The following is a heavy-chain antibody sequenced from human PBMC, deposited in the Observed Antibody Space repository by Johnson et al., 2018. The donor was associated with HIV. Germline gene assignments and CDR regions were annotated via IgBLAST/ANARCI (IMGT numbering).Heavy chain of an antibody. CDR1: GFTFSTYG. CDR2: TSYDGGNK. J-gene: IGHJ3*02. D-gene: IGHD3-3*01. CDR3: ARDRRQFLEWLSDAFDI. Sequence: QEQLVESGGGVVQPGRSLRLSCAASGFTFSTYGMHWVRQAPGKGLEWVAVTSYDGGNKYYADSVKGRLTISRDNSKNTVYLQMSSLRVADTAVYYCARDRRQFLEWLSDAFDIWGQGTMVTVSS. V-gene: IGHV3-30*19.